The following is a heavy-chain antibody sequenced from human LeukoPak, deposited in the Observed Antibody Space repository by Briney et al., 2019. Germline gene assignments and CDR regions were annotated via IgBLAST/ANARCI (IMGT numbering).Heavy chain of an antibody. CDR1: GFTFKDYG. V-gene: IGHV3-20*04. CDR2: INWEGGGT. CDR3: ARGYSNYPDYFDY. Sequence: GGSLRLSCAATGFTFKDYGMHWVRQPPGKGLEWVSGINWEGGGTHYADSVKGRFTISRDNAKNSLYLQMNSLRAEDTAVYYCARGYSNYPDYFDYWGQGTLVTVSS. D-gene: IGHD4-11*01. J-gene: IGHJ4*02.